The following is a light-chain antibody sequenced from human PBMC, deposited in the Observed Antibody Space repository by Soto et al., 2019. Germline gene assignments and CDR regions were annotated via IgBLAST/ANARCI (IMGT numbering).Light chain of an antibody. V-gene: IGKV3-15*01. CDR3: QQYNTWPRT. Sequence: EAVMTQSPATLSVSPGERPTLSCRASQSVSSNLAWYQQKPGQAPRLLIYDASTRATGIPARFSGSGSGTEFTLTISSLHSEDFAVYYCQQYNTWPRTFGPGTKVDIK. CDR1: QSVSSN. J-gene: IGKJ3*01. CDR2: DAS.